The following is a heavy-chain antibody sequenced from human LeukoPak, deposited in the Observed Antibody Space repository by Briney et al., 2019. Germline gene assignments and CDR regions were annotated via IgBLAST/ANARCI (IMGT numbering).Heavy chain of an antibody. D-gene: IGHD1-26*01. Sequence: SETLSLTCTVSGGSISSSSYYWGWIRQPPGKGLEWIGEINHSGSTNYNPSLKSRVTISVDTSKNQFSLKLSSVTAADTAVYYCAREGIRSGSRTPRVNFDYWGQGTLVTVSS. V-gene: IGHV4-39*07. CDR3: AREGIRSGSRTPRVNFDY. J-gene: IGHJ4*02. CDR1: GGSISSSSYY. CDR2: INHSGST.